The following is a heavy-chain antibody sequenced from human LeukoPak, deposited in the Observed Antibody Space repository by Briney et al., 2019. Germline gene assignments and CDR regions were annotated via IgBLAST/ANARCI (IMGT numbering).Heavy chain of an antibody. CDR3: ARDGSPYCSSTSCYMGDYYYYMDV. J-gene: IGHJ6*03. Sequence: SETLSLTCAVSGYPISSGYYWGWIRQPPGKGLEWIGSIYHSGSTYYNPSLKSRVTISVDTSKNQFSLKLSSVTAADTAVYYCARDGSPYCSSTSCYMGDYYYYMDVWGKGTTVTVSS. V-gene: IGHV4-38-2*02. D-gene: IGHD2-2*01. CDR2: IYHSGST. CDR1: GYPISSGYY.